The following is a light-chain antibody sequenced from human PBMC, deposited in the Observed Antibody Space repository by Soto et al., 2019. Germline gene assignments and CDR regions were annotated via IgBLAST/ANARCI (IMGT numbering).Light chain of an antibody. Sequence: QSVLTQPPSVSEAPRQRVTISCVGSTSNIGNNAVNWYQQFPGKAPNLLIYHDDLLPSGVSDRFSGSKSGTSASLTISGLQSEDEADYYCATWDDSLNGHVFGGGTQLTVL. J-gene: IGLJ7*01. CDR3: ATWDDSLNGHV. CDR2: HDD. V-gene: IGLV1-36*01. CDR1: TSNIGNNA.